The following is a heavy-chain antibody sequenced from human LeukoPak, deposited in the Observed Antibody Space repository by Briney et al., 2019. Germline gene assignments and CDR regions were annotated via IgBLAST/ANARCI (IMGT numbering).Heavy chain of an antibody. CDR3: ATEEWSYNFDY. V-gene: IGHV3-15*01. D-gene: IGHD3-3*01. Sequence: GGSLRLSCAASGFTFSNAWMSWVRQAPGKGLEWVAHIKTKTDGGTTDYAAPVKGRFTISRDDSKNSLYLQMYSLKTEDTAVYYCATEEWSYNFDYWGQGTLVTVSS. CDR1: GFTFSNAW. J-gene: IGHJ4*02. CDR2: IKTKTDGGTT.